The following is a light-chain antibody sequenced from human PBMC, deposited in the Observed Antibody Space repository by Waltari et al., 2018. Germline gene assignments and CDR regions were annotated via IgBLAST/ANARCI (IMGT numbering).Light chain of an antibody. CDR1: QTISTY. CDR2: VAS. J-gene: IGKJ4*01. CDR3: QHFNSYPLT. V-gene: IGKV1-9*01. Sequence: DIQLTQSPSFLSASVGDRVTITCRASQTISTYLAWYQQTPGKAPKLLIYVASKLQTGVPSRFSGSGSGTEFTLTITGLQPEDSAHYYCQHFNSYPLTFGGGTKVEIK.